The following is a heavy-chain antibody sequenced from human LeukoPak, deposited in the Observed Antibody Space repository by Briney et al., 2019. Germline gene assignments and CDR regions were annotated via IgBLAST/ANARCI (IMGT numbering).Heavy chain of an antibody. D-gene: IGHD2-2*01. CDR3: ARAPDALYYFHY. CDR2: ISPNTGGT. Sequence: ASVKVSCKASGYTFTAYYLHWVRLAPGQGLEWMGWISPNTGGTNYAQRFEGRVTMTRDTSISTAYMELSMLRSDDTAVYYCARAPDALYYFHYWGQGTLVTVSS. J-gene: IGHJ4*02. CDR1: GYTFTAYY. V-gene: IGHV1-2*02.